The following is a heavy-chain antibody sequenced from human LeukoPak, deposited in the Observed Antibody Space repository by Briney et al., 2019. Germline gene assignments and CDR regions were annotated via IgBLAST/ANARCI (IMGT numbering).Heavy chain of an antibody. V-gene: IGHV1-46*01. CDR2: INPSGGST. D-gene: IGHD6-19*01. CDR3: ARLARYSSSPISPLYYHYYMDV. CDR1: GYTFTNYH. J-gene: IGHJ6*03. Sequence: ASVKVSCKASGYTFTNYHMNWVRQAPGQGLEWMGIINPSGGSTTNAQKFQGRVTMTTDMSTSTVYMELSSLTSDDTAMYYCARLARYSSSPISPLYYHYYMDVWGKGTTVTVSS.